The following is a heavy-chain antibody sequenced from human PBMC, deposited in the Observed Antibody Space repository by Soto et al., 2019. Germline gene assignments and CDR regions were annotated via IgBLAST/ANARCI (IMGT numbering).Heavy chain of an antibody. Sequence: EVQLLESGGGVVQPGGSLRLSCAASGFTFSAYAMSWVRQAPGKGLQWVSGVGGSDTDKHYADSVRGRFTVSRDNSKNTLYLQMNSLRVDDTAVYYCAKGAPAVNGVWDPFDMWGQGTEVTVSS. CDR1: GFTFSAYA. J-gene: IGHJ3*02. CDR3: AKGAPAVNGVWDPFDM. CDR2: VGGSDTDK. D-gene: IGHD2-8*01. V-gene: IGHV3-23*05.